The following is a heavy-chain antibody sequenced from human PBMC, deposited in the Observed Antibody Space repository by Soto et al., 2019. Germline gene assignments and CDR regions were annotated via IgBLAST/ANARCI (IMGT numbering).Heavy chain of an antibody. Sequence: ASVKVSCKASGDTFTSYYMHCVRRAPGQGLEWMGIISPSSGSTTYAQKFQGRVTVTRDTSTTTVYMELSSLRSEDTAVYYCARKLSSNGWSAFDYWGQGTLVTVSP. V-gene: IGHV1-46*01. CDR2: ISPSSGST. J-gene: IGHJ4*02. CDR3: ARKLSSNGWSAFDY. D-gene: IGHD6-19*01. CDR1: GDTFTSYY.